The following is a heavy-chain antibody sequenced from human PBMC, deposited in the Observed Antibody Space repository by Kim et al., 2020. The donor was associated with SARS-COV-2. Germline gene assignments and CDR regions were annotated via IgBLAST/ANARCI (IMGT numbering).Heavy chain of an antibody. V-gene: IGHV4-4*06. CDR3: AREPVVSWVGSWGPFDY. Sequence: LKSRVTMSVDTSENQFSLKLSSVTAADTAVYYCAREPVVSWVGSWGPFDYWGQGTLVTVSS. J-gene: IGHJ4*02. D-gene: IGHD3-10*01.